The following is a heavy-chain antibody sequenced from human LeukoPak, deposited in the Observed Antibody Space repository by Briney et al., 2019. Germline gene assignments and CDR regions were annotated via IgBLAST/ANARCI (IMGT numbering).Heavy chain of an antibody. Sequence: PGGSLRLSCAASGFTFSSYAMHWVRQAPGKGLEWVAVISYDGSNKYYADSVKGRFTISRDSSKNTLYLQMNSLRAEDTAVYYCARETRWLQVFDYWGQGTLVTVSS. CDR2: ISYDGSNK. CDR3: ARETRWLQVFDY. J-gene: IGHJ4*02. V-gene: IGHV3-30-3*01. D-gene: IGHD5-24*01. CDR1: GFTFSSYA.